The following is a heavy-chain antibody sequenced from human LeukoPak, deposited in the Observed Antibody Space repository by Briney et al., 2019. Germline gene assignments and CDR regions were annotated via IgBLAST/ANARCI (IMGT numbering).Heavy chain of an antibody. CDR1: GFTFSSYG. V-gene: IGHV3-30*02. Sequence: GGSLRLSCAASGFTFSSYGMHWVRQAPGKGLEWVAFIRYDGSNKYYADSVKGRFTISRDNSKNTLYLQMNSLRAEDTAVYYCAKVGDLSPYGSGSYYTRPFDYWGQGTLVTVSS. D-gene: IGHD3-10*01. J-gene: IGHJ4*02. CDR2: IRYDGSNK. CDR3: AKVGDLSPYGSGSYYTRPFDY.